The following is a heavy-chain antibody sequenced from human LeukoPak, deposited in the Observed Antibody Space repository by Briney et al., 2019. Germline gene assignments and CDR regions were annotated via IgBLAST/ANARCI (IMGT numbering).Heavy chain of an antibody. J-gene: IGHJ4*02. V-gene: IGHV4-39*07. D-gene: IGHD6-19*01. Sequence: SETLSLTCTVSGGSISSSNYYWGWIRQPPGKGLEWIGNIYYSGSTYYNPSLKSRVTISVDTSKNQFSLKLSSVTAADTAVYYCARDSNAWYEPAFDYWGQGTLVTVSS. CDR2: IYYSGST. CDR1: GGSISSSNYY. CDR3: ARDSNAWYEPAFDY.